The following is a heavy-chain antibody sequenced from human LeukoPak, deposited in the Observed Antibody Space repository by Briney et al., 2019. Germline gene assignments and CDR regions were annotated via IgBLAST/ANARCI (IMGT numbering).Heavy chain of an antibody. CDR3: ARGRDGYNLDY. CDR2: INPNSGGT. D-gene: IGHD5-24*01. Sequence: GASVKVSCKASGGTFSSYAISWVRQAPGQGLEWMGRINPNSGGTKYAQKFQGRVTMTRDTSISTAYMELSRLRSDDTAVYYCARGRDGYNLDYWGQGTLVTVSS. V-gene: IGHV1-2*06. CDR1: GGTFSSYA. J-gene: IGHJ4*02.